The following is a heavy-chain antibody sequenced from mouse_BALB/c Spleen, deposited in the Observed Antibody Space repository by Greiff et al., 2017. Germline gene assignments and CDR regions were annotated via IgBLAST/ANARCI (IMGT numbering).Heavy chain of an antibody. CDR3: ARGPYDYAFYFDY. J-gene: IGHJ2*01. Sequence: EVKLQESGAELVKPGASVKLSCTASGFNIKDTYMHWVKQRPEQGLEWIGRIDPANGNTKYDPKFQGKATITADTSSNTAYLQLSSLTSEDTAVYYCARGPYDYAFYFDYWGQGTTLTVSS. V-gene: IGHV14-3*02. D-gene: IGHD2-4*01. CDR1: GFNIKDTY. CDR2: IDPANGNT.